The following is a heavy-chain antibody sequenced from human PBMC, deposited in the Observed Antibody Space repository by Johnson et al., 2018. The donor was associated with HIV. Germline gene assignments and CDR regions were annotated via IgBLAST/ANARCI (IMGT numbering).Heavy chain of an antibody. CDR3: AKGGMTTVTSGAFDF. CDR1: GFTFDDYA. CDR2: ISWNSGSI. Sequence: VQLVESGGGLVQPGRSLRLSCAASGFTFDDYAMHWVRQAPGKGLEWVSGISWNSGSIGYADSVKGRFTISRDNAKNSLYLQMNSLRAEDTAVYYCAKGGMTTVTSGAFDFWGQGTMVTISS. J-gene: IGHJ3*01. V-gene: IGHV3-9*01. D-gene: IGHD4-17*01.